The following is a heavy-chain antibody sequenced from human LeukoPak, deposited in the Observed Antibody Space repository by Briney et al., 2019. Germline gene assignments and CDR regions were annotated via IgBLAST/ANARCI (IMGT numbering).Heavy chain of an antibody. D-gene: IGHD1-1*01. Sequence: SETLSLTCAVSGGSISSSNWWSWVRQPPGKGLEWIGEIYHSGSTNYNPSLKSRVTISVDKSKNQFSLKLSSVTAADTAVYYCARGRGTGTTIYYYYYMDVWGKGTTVTVSS. CDR2: IYHSGST. V-gene: IGHV4-4*02. CDR3: ARGRGTGTTIYYYYYMDV. J-gene: IGHJ6*03. CDR1: GGSISSSNW.